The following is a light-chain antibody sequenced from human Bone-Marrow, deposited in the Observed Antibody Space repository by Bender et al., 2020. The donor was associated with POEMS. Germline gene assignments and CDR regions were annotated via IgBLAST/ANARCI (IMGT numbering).Light chain of an antibody. CDR2: DVT. J-gene: IGLJ2*01. Sequence: QSALTQPASVSGSPGQSITISCTGSSSDVGNYNLVSWYQQHPGKAPKLMIYDVTDRPSGVSNRFSGSKSGNTASLTISGLQAEDEADYYCSSYTSSSVIFGGGTKLTVL. CDR1: SSDVGNYNL. CDR3: SSYTSSSVI. V-gene: IGLV2-14*02.